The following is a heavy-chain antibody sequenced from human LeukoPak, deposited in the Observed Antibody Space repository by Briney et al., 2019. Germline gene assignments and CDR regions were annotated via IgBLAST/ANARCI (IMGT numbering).Heavy chain of an antibody. D-gene: IGHD5-18*01. J-gene: IGHJ4*02. CDR2: ISAYNGNT. CDR3: ARGLKNTAMVTSFDY. V-gene: IGHV1-18*01. Sequence: ASVKVSCKASGYTFTSYGIIWVRQAPGQGLEWMGWISAYNGNTNYAQKLQGRVTMTTDTSTSTAYMELRSLRSDDTVVYYCARGLKNTAMVTSFDYWGQGTLVTVSS. CDR1: GYTFTSYG.